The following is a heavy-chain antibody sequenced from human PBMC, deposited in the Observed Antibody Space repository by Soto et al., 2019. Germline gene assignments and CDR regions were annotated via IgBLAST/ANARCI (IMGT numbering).Heavy chain of an antibody. V-gene: IGHV3-23*01. CDR1: GFTFSSYA. D-gene: IGHD6-13*01. CDR3: AKDIAAAGISDWFDP. CDR2: ISGSGGST. Sequence: GGSLRLSCAASGFTFSSYAMSWVRQAPGKGLEWVSAISGSGGSTYYADSVKGRFTISRDNSKNTLYLQMNSLRAEDTAVYYCAKDIAAAGISDWFDPWGQGTLVTVSS. J-gene: IGHJ5*02.